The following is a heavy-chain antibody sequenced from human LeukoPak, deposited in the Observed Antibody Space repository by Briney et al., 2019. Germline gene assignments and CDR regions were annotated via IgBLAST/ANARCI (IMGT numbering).Heavy chain of an antibody. V-gene: IGHV4-39*07. D-gene: IGHD6-13*01. CDR3: ARGSYSSWYSTSFDP. CDR1: GDSISSSSFY. CDR2: IYYTGST. Sequence: SETLSLTCTVSGDSISSSSFYWGWIRQPPGKGLEWIGSIYYTGSTYYNPSLLSRVTISLDTSKSQFSLKLSSVTAADTAVYYCARGSYSSWYSTSFDPWGQGTLVTVSS. J-gene: IGHJ5*02.